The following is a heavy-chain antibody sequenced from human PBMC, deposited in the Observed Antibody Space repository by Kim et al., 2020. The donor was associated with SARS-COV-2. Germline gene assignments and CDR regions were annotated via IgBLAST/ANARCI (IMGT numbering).Heavy chain of an antibody. CDR3: ATYDSSGTGWWTFDY. CDR2: INPSGGST. CDR1: GYTFTSYY. Sequence: ASVKVSCKASGYTFTSYYMHWVRQAPGQGLEWMGIINPSGGSTSYAQKFQGRVTMTRDTSTSTVYMELSSLRSEDTAVYYCATYDSSGTGWWTFDYWGQGTLVTVSS. V-gene: IGHV1-46*01. D-gene: IGHD3-22*01. J-gene: IGHJ4*02.